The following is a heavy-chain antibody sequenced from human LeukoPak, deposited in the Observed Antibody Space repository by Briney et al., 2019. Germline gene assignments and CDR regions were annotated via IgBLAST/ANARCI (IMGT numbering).Heavy chain of an antibody. CDR2: ISDSGTTI. D-gene: IGHD3-3*01. CDR3: AKIRGGYFGFWSGYAPDY. Sequence: GGSLRLSCAASGFTFSSYEMSWVRQAPGKGLEWVSYISDSGTTIYYADSVKGRFTISRDNAKNSLYLQMTSLRAEDTAVYYCAKIRGGYFGFWSGYAPDYWGQGTLVTVSS. J-gene: IGHJ4*02. V-gene: IGHV3-48*03. CDR1: GFTFSSYE.